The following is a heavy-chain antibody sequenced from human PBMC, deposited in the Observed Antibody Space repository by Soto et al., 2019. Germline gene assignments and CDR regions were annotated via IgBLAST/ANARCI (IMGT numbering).Heavy chain of an antibody. Sequence: PGGSLRLSCAASGFSFASYSMNWLRQAPGKGLEWVASISSKPNRTSFYIHYAESVKGRFTISRDNAKDSLYLQMNSLRAEDTAVYYCARDRRLSVRGIFDPWGRGTLVTVSS. D-gene: IGHD3-10*01. CDR2: ISSKPNRTSFYI. J-gene: IGHJ5*02. CDR3: ARDRRLSVRGIFDP. V-gene: IGHV3-21*01. CDR1: GFSFASYS.